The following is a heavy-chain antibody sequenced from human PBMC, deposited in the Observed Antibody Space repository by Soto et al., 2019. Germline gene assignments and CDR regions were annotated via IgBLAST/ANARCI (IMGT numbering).Heavy chain of an antibody. CDR2: ISSSGHYT. Sequence: QVQLVESGGGLVKPGGSLRLSCAASGITFSDYYMSWIRQAPGKGLEWVSYISSSGHYTEHADSVKGRFAISRDKAKKSLYLQVNSRRGTDTAVYYCARELDGMDVWGQGTTVTVSS. CDR1: GITFSDYY. CDR3: ARELDGMDV. V-gene: IGHV3-11*05. J-gene: IGHJ6*02.